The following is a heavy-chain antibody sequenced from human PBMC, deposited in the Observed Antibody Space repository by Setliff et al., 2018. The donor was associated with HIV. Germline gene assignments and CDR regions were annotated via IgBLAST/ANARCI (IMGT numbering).Heavy chain of an antibody. J-gene: IGHJ4*02. CDR1: GDTFTSYD. Sequence: GPSVKVSCKTSGDTFTSYDINWVRQAAGHGLEWMGWMTPYSGNTGYAQKFRGRVSMTRNTSISTAYMELSSLRSEDTAVYYCARGAVVTNYFDYWGQGTLVTVSS. CDR2: MTPYSGNT. D-gene: IGHD2-15*01. V-gene: IGHV1-8*02. CDR3: ARGAVVTNYFDY.